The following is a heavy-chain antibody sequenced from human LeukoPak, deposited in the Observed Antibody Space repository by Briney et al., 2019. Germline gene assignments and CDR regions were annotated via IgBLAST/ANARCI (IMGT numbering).Heavy chain of an antibody. V-gene: IGHV3-30*02. D-gene: IGHD6-19*01. Sequence: PGGSLRLSCAASRFTFSSYGMHWVRQAPGKGLEWVAFIGYDGSNKYYADSVKGRFTISRDNSKNTLSLQMNSLRAEDTALYYCAKYSSGWVNDYWGQGTLVTVSS. CDR3: AKYSSGWVNDY. CDR1: RFTFSSYG. J-gene: IGHJ4*02. CDR2: IGYDGSNK.